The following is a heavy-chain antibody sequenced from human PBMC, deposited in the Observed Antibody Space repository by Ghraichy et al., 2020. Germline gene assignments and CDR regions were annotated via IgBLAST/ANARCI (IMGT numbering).Heavy chain of an antibody. CDR2: IKSKTSGGTA. CDR1: GFTFSDAW. D-gene: IGHD6-19*01. Sequence: GGSLRLSCTASGFTFSDAWMTWVRQAPGKGLECVGRIKSKTSGGTADYAAPVKDRFAISRDDSKNTLYLQLNSLKVEHTAVYYCTTTFSSGWYVYWGQGTLVSVSS. J-gene: IGHJ4*02. V-gene: IGHV3-15*01. CDR3: TTTFSSGWYVY.